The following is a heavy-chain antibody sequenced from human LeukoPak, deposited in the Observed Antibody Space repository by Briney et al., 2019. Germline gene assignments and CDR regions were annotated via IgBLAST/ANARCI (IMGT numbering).Heavy chain of an antibody. J-gene: IGHJ4*02. CDR1: GFTFSSFA. V-gene: IGHV3-23*01. D-gene: IGHD2-2*02. Sequence: GGSLRLSCAASGFTFSSFAMSWVRQAPGKGLEWVSAISGSGGSTFYADSVKGRFTISRDNSKNTLYLQMNSLRAEDTAVYYCTTDAVAYTQFDYWGQGTLVTVSS. CDR2: ISGSGGST. CDR3: TTDAVAYTQFDY.